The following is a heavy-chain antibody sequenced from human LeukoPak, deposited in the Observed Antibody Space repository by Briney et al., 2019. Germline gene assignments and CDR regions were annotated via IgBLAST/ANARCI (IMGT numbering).Heavy chain of an antibody. Sequence: SVKVSCKASGGTFSSYAISWVRQAPGQGLEWVGRIIPILGIANYAQKLKGRVTITADKSTSTPYMELSSLRSEDTAVYYCARDLRNDGTTHDYWGQGTLVTVSS. CDR1: GGTFSSYA. D-gene: IGHD1-1*01. V-gene: IGHV1-69*04. CDR2: IIPILGIA. J-gene: IGHJ4*02. CDR3: ARDLRNDGTTHDY.